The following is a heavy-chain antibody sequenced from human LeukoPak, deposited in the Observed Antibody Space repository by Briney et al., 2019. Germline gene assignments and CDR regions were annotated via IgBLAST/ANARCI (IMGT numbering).Heavy chain of an antibody. CDR3: ATGATTVTNYFDY. V-gene: IGHV1-24*01. D-gene: IGHD4-17*01. CDR2: FDPEDGET. CDR1: GYTLTELS. Sequence: ASVKVSCKVSGYTLTELSMHWVRQAPGKGLEWMGGFDPEDGETIYAQKFQGRVIMTEDTSTDTAYMELSSLRSGDTAVYYCATGATTVTNYFDYWGQGTLVTVSS. J-gene: IGHJ4*02.